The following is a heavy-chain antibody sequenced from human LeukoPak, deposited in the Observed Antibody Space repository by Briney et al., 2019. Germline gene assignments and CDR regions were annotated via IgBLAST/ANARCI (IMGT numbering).Heavy chain of an antibody. D-gene: IGHD3-10*01. J-gene: IGHJ6*02. V-gene: IGHV1-2*04. CDR1: GYTFTGYY. CDR2: INPNSGGT. CDR3: ARDRDAGYYYYGMDV. Sequence: ASVKVSCKASGYTFTGYYMHWVRQAPGQGLEWMGWINPNSGGTNYAQKFQGWVTMTRDTSISTAYMELSRLRSDDTAVYYCARDRDAGYYYYGMDVWGQGTTVTVSS.